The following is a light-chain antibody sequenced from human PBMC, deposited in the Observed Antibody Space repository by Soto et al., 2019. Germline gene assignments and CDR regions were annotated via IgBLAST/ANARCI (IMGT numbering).Light chain of an antibody. CDR3: SSYTTSSTVL. CDR1: SSDVGDYHY. V-gene: IGLV2-14*03. J-gene: IGLJ2*01. Sequence: QSALAQPASVSGSPGQSITIPCTGTSSDVGDYHYVSWYQKHPGKAPKLMIYDVSYRPSGVSNRFAGSKSGDTASLTISGLQAEDEADYYCSSYTTSSTVLFGGGTKVTVL. CDR2: DVS.